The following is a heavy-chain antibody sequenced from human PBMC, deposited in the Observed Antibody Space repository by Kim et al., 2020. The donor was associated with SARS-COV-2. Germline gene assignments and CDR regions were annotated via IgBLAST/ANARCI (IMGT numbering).Heavy chain of an antibody. Sequence: YNSDSRKRTFTSSRANAKHSLYLQMNGLRAEDTAVYYCARDLDRDGYLFDYWGQGTLVTVSS. V-gene: IGHV3-11*01. J-gene: IGHJ4*02. CDR3: ARDLDRDGYLFDY. D-gene: IGHD5-12*01.